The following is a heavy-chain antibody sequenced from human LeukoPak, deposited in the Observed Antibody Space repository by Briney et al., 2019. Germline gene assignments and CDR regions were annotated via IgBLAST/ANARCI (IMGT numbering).Heavy chain of an antibody. CDR1: GFTFDDYA. CDR2: ISWNSGSI. CDR3: AKGYGSGSYYPYYFDY. Sequence: PGRSLRLSCAASGFTFDDYAVHWVRQAPGKGLEWVSGISWNSGSIGYADSVKGRFTISRDNAKNSLYLQMNSLRAEDTALYYCAKGYGSGSYYPYYFDYWGQGTLVTVSS. J-gene: IGHJ4*02. D-gene: IGHD3-10*01. V-gene: IGHV3-9*01.